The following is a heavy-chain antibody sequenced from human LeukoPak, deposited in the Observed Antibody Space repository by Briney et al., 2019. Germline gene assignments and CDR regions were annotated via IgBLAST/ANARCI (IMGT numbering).Heavy chain of an antibody. V-gene: IGHV1-69*10. CDR3: ARDPRIALDYYYYGMDV. D-gene: IGHD1-14*01. Sequence: SVRVSCRASGGTFIRYTLSWVRQAPGQGRGWMGRIIPILGIANYAQKFQGRVTITADKSTSTAYMELSSLRSEDTAVYYCARDPRIALDYYYYGMDVWREGTTVTVCS. CDR2: IIPILGIA. CDR1: GGTFIRYT. J-gene: IGHJ6*01.